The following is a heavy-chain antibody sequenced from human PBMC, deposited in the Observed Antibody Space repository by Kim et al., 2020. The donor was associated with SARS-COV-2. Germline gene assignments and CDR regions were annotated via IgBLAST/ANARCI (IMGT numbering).Heavy chain of an antibody. Sequence: GGSLRLSCAASGFTFDDYAMHWVRQAPGKGLEWVSGISWNSGSIGYADSVKGRFTISRDNAKNSLYLQMNSLRAEDTALYYCAKDVGHGSSWYVPSYYYYYGMDVWGQGTTVTVSS. D-gene: IGHD6-13*01. J-gene: IGHJ6*02. V-gene: IGHV3-9*01. CDR3: AKDVGHGSSWYVPSYYYYYGMDV. CDR2: ISWNSGSI. CDR1: GFTFDDYA.